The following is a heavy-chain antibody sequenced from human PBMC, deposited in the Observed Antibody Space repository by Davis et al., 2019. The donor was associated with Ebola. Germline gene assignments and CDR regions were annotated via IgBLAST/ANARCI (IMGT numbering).Heavy chain of an antibody. CDR2: ISAYNGNT. Sequence: ASVKVSCKASGYTFTSYGISWVRQAPGQGLEWMGWISAYNGNTNYAQKLQGRVTMTTDTSTSTAYMELRSLRSDDTAVYYCARQRWLPLRYAFDIWGQGTMVTVSS. D-gene: IGHD5-24*01. V-gene: IGHV1-18*01. CDR1: GYTFTSYG. J-gene: IGHJ3*02. CDR3: ARQRWLPLRYAFDI.